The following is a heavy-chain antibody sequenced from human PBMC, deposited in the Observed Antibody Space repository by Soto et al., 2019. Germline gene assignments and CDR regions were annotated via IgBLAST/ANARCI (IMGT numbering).Heavy chain of an antibody. D-gene: IGHD3-3*01. CDR1: GFSITNTW. V-gene: IGHV3-15*07. J-gene: IGHJ4*02. CDR3: NSYPDFWGGHTPL. CDR2: VTSKADGGTA. Sequence: EVQLVESGGGLVQPGGSLRLSCADSGFSITNTWMHWVRQAPGKGLEWVGRVTSKADGGTADYAAPVKGRFTVSRDDSKNTQYLQMNSLKMEDTAVYYCNSYPDFWGGHTPLWGQGTLVTVSA.